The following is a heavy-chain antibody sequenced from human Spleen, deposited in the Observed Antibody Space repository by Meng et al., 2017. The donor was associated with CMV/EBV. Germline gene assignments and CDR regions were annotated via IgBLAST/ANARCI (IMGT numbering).Heavy chain of an antibody. V-gene: IGHV1-69*05. CDR3: ARAPFLWELPTDAFDI. CDR2: IIPIFGTA. J-gene: IGHJ3*02. D-gene: IGHD1-26*01. CDR1: GGTFSSYA. Sequence: SVKVSCKASGGTFSSYAISWVRQAPGQGLEWMGGIIPIFGTANYAQKFQGRVTITTDTSTSTAYMELRSLRSDDTAVYYCARAPFLWELPTDAFDIWGQGTMVTVSS.